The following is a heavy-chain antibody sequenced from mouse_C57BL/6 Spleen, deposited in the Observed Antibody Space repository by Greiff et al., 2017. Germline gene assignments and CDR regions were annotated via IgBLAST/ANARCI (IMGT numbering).Heavy chain of an antibody. CDR1: GYAFSSYW. V-gene: IGHV1-80*01. Sequence: QVQLQQSGAELVKPGASVKISCKASGYAFSSYWMNWVKQRPGKGLEWIGQIYPGDGDTNYNGKFKGKATLTADKSSSTAYMQLSSLTSEDSAVYFCAREDYGNYGEFADWGQGTLVTVSA. CDR3: AREDYGNYGEFAD. J-gene: IGHJ3*01. D-gene: IGHD2-1*01. CDR2: IYPGDGDT.